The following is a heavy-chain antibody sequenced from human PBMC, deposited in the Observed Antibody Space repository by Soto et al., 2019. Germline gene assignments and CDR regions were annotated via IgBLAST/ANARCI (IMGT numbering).Heavy chain of an antibody. D-gene: IGHD1-26*01. V-gene: IGHV3-11*01. CDR1: GFSFTDDF. Sequence: QVQLVESGGGLVKPGGSLRLSCAASGFSFTDDFMTWIRQTPGKGLEWLSSINSGGYSVYYADSVKGRFTISRDNAKNSVYLQMNSLSGEDTAVYYCARGWELRDWGQGTLVTVSS. CDR3: ARGWELRD. CDR2: INSGGYSV. J-gene: IGHJ4*02.